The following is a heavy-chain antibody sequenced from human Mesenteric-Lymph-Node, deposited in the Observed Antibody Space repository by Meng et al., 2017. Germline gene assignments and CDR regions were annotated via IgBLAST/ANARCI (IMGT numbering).Heavy chain of an antibody. CDR2: ISTSGIT. J-gene: IGHJ3*02. Sequence: SETLSLTCTASGGSTSSDGRYWGWLRQPAGKGLEWLGRISTSGITEYNPSLKSRVTILLDTSKNQFPLNLNFVTAADTAVYYCAKALPTGSTSDAFDIWGPGIMVTVSS. D-gene: IGHD2-2*01. V-gene: IGHV4-61*02. CDR1: GGSTSSDGRY. CDR3: AKALPTGSTSDAFDI.